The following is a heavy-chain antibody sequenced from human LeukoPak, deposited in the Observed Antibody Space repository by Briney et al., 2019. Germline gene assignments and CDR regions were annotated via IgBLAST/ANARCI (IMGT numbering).Heavy chain of an antibody. D-gene: IGHD2-21*01. Sequence: ASVKVSCKASGGTFSSYAISWVRQAPGQGLEWMGGIIPIFGTANYAQKFQGRVTITADESTSTAYMELSSLKSEDTAVYYCARGPLGDPAHFDYWGQGTLVTVSS. V-gene: IGHV1-69*13. CDR3: ARGPLGDPAHFDY. CDR1: GGTFSSYA. J-gene: IGHJ4*02. CDR2: IIPIFGTA.